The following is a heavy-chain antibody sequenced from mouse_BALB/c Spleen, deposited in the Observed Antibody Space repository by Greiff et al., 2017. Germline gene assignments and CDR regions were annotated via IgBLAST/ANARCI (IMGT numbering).Heavy chain of an antibody. Sequence: EVKLVESGPGLVKPSQSLSLTCTVTGYSFTGDYAWNWLRQLPGNQLGWMGYISYSGSTSYNPSLKSRISITRDTTKNQFFLQLNSVTTEDTATYYCASSPRIDDGYDGAYWGQGTLVTVSA. J-gene: IGHJ3*01. CDR3: ASSPRIDDGYDGAY. CDR1: GYSFTGDYA. D-gene: IGHD2-2*01. CDR2: ISYSGST. V-gene: IGHV3-2*02.